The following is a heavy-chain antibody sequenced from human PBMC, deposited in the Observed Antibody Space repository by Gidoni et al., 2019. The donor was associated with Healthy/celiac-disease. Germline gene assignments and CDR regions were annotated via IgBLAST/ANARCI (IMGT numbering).Heavy chain of an antibody. Sequence: QVQLVESGGGVVQPGRSLRLSCAASGFTFSSYGMHWVRQAPGKGLEWVAVIWYYGSNKYYADSVKGRFTISRDNSKNTLYLQMNSLRAEDTAVYYCARAMYSSGWYYFDYWGQGTLVTVSS. V-gene: IGHV3-33*01. CDR2: IWYYGSNK. CDR1: GFTFSSYG. J-gene: IGHJ4*02. CDR3: ARAMYSSGWYYFDY. D-gene: IGHD6-19*01.